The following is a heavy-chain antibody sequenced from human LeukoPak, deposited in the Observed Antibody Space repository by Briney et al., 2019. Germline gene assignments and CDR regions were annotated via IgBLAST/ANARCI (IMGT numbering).Heavy chain of an antibody. V-gene: IGHV4-59*08. Sequence: SETLSLTCTVSGDSLSSHYWSWIRQPPGKGLEWIGYIYGSGSTHYDPSLKSRVTISEDTSKNQFSLKLTSVTAADTAVYYCARNVGWYSHDSWGQGTLVTVSS. CDR3: ARNVGWYSHDS. J-gene: IGHJ4*02. CDR2: IYGSGST. D-gene: IGHD6-19*01. CDR1: GDSLSSHY.